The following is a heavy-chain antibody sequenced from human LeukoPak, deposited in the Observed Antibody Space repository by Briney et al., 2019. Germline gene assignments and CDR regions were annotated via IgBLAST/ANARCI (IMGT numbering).Heavy chain of an antibody. CDR3: ARRDFDY. CDR2: INTDGSST. Sequence: QPGGSLRLSCAASGFPFSRHWMHWVRQAPGKGLVWVSRINTDGSSTTYADSVKGRFTISRDNSKNTLYLQMNSLRAEDTAVYYCARRDFDYWGQGTLVTVSS. CDR1: GFPFSRHW. J-gene: IGHJ4*02. V-gene: IGHV3-74*01.